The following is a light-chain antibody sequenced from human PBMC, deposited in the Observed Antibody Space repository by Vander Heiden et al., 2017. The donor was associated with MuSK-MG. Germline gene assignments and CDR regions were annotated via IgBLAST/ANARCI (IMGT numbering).Light chain of an antibody. CDR1: RSNIGSHT. CDR3: GALDASRNGPV. V-gene: IGLV1-44*01. Sequence: QSVLTQPPSASGTPGQRVTISCSGGRSNIGSHTINCYQQLPGTAPIVPTHSNTQRPSAVPGRFSGAKSGTSASLAISGLQAEDEADYYCGALDASRNGPVFGGGTKLTVL. J-gene: IGLJ3*02. CDR2: SNT.